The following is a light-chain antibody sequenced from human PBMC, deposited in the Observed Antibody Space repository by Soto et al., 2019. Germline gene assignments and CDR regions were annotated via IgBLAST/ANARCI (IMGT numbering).Light chain of an antibody. J-gene: IGLJ1*01. Sequence: QSALTQPPSASGSPGQSVTISCTGTSSDLDCYNYVSWYQQQLGKAPKLIIYEVSNRPSGVSNRFSGSKSGNTASLTISGLQAEDEADYYCNSYTSKSTGVFGTGTKVTVL. V-gene: IGLV2-14*01. CDR2: EVS. CDR3: NSYTSKSTGV. CDR1: SSDLDCYNY.